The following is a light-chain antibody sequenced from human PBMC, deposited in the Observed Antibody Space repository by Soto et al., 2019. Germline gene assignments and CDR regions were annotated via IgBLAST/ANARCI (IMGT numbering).Light chain of an antibody. V-gene: IGKV1-9*01. CDR1: QGISSY. CDR3: QLLNSYPLT. J-gene: IGKJ4*01. Sequence: DIQLTQSPSFLSPSVGDRVTITCRASQGISSYLAWYQQKPGKDPKVLIYAASTLQSGVPSRFSGSGSGTEFNLTISSLQTEDFATYYCQLLNSYPLTFGGGTKVDIK. CDR2: AAS.